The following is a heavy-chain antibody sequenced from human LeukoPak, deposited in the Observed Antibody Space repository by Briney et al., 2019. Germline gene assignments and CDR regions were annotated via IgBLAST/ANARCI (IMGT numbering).Heavy chain of an antibody. Sequence: SETLSLTCTVSGGSISSYYWSWIRQPPGKGLEWIGYIYYSGSTNYNPSLKSRVTISVDTSKNQFSLKLSSVTAADTAVYYCARASGSGYAPDYWGQGTLVTVSS. CDR1: GGSISSYY. V-gene: IGHV4-59*01. CDR2: IYYSGST. J-gene: IGHJ4*02. CDR3: ARASGSGYAPDY. D-gene: IGHD5-12*01.